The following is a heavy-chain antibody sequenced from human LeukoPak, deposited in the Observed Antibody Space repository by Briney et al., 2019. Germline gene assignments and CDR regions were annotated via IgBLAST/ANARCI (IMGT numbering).Heavy chain of an antibody. V-gene: IGHV1-8*01. D-gene: IGHD3-10*01. J-gene: IGHJ6*03. CDR1: GYSFTRYD. CDR3: ARGGSNYHGSGTYYNRYYYYYYIDV. CDR2: MNPNRGKT. Sequence: GASVTVSCKASGYSFTRYDINWVRQATRQGLEWMGWMNPNRGKTGYEQRFQGRVTMTRNTAISTVYMELSSLRSEDTAVYYCARGGSNYHGSGTYYNRYYYYYYIDVWGKGTAVTVSS.